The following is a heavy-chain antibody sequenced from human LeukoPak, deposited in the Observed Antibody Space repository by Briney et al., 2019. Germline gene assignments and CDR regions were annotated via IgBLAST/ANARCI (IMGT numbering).Heavy chain of an antibody. CDR1: GGSFSGYY. CDR3: ARMSRSVGFDP. D-gene: IGHD2-2*01. J-gene: IGHJ5*02. Sequence: SETLSLTCAVYGGSFSGYYWSWIRQPPGKGLEWIGEINHSGSTNYNPSLKSRVTISVDTSKNQFSLKLSSVTAADTAVYYCARMSRSVGFDPWGQGTLVTVSS. CDR2: INHSGST. V-gene: IGHV4-34*01.